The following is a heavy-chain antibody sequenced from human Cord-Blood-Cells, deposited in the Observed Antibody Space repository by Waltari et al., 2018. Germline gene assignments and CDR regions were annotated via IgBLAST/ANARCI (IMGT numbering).Heavy chain of an antibody. CDR3: AREGGYMGGPKLYSSSSNWFDP. CDR2: INHSGST. CDR1: GGSFSGYY. J-gene: IGHJ5*02. Sequence: QVQLQQWGAGLLKPSETLSLTCAVYGGSFSGYYWSWIRQPPGKGLEWIGEINHSGSTNDNPSLKSRVTISVDTSKNQFSLKLSSVTAADTAVYYCAREGGYMGGPKLYSSSSNWFDPWGQGTLVTVSS. V-gene: IGHV4-34*01. D-gene: IGHD6-6*01.